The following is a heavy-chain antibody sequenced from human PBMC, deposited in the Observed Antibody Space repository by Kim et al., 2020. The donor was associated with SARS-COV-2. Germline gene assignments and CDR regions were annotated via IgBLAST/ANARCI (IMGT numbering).Heavy chain of an antibody. Sequence: YVDSVRGRSAVSRENSKSSLYLRMNSLRPEDTAVYYCAKESWDPLRSFASWGQGTLVTVSS. CDR3: AKESWDPLRSFAS. V-gene: IGHV3-9*01. D-gene: IGHD1-26*01. J-gene: IGHJ4*02.